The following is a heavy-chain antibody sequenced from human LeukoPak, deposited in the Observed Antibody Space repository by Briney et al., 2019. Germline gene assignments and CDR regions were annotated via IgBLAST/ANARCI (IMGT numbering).Heavy chain of an antibody. V-gene: IGHV4-34*01. CDR1: GGSFSGYY. Sequence: SETLSLTCAVYGGSFSGYYWSWIRQVPGKGLAWLGEINQSGRTNYNPSLKSRVTISVDPSKNQISLNLSFVTATDTAVYYCARGWFGFWHNSYLDDNAFDVWGPGTMVTVSS. CDR2: INQSGRT. CDR3: ARGWFGFWHNSYLDDNAFDV. D-gene: IGHD3-10*01. J-gene: IGHJ3*01.